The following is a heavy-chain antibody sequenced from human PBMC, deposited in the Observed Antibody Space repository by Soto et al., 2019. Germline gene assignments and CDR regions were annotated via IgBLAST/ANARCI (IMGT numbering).Heavy chain of an antibody. CDR2: IRSKAYGGTT. Sequence: GGSLRLSCTASGFTFGDYAMSWFRQAPGKGLEWVGFIRSKAYGGTTEYAASVKGRFTISRDDSKSIAYLQMNSLKTEDTAVYYCTRVPFYDSSGYISGYWGQGTLVTVFS. J-gene: IGHJ4*02. CDR1: GFTFGDYA. V-gene: IGHV3-49*03. CDR3: TRVPFYDSSGYISGY. D-gene: IGHD3-22*01.